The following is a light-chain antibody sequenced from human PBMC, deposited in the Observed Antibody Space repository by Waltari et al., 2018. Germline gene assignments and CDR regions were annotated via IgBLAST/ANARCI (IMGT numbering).Light chain of an antibody. Sequence: DIQMTQSPSSLSASVGDRVTITCRASQNINSFLNWYQQKPGRAPKLLIYAASSLHSGVPSSFSGSGSGTDYTLTISSLQPEDFATYYCQQSYSTWTSGHGTKVEI. CDR1: QNINSF. V-gene: IGKV1-39*01. J-gene: IGKJ1*01. CDR3: QQSYSTWT. CDR2: AAS.